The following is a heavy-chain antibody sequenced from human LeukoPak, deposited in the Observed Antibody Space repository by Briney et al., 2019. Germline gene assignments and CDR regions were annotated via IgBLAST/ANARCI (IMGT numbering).Heavy chain of an antibody. J-gene: IGHJ6*03. CDR2: IKQDGSEK. CDR3: AGEDFWSGYFMEKKYYYYMDV. D-gene: IGHD3-3*01. Sequence: GGSLRLSCAASGFTLSSYWMSWVRQAPGKGLEWVANIKQDGSEKYYVDSVKGRFTISRDNAKKSLYLQMNSLRVEDTAVYYCAGEDFWSGYFMEKKYYYYMDVWGKGTTVTVSS. CDR1: GFTLSSYW. V-gene: IGHV3-7*03.